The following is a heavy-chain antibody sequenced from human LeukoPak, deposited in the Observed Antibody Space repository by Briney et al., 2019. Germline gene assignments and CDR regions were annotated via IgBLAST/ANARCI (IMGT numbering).Heavy chain of an antibody. CDR3: ARGSFDRGYDSTHYYYYYMDV. J-gene: IGHJ6*03. CDR1: GFSLSSYA. V-gene: IGHV3-23*01. Sequence: GGSLRLSCAASGFSLSSYAMSWVRQAPGKGLEWVSATSSSDSGTYYADSVRGRFTISRDNSKNTLYLHMKSLRAEDAAVYYCARGSFDRGYDSTHYYYYYMDVWGKGTTVTISS. CDR2: TSSSDSGT. D-gene: IGHD5-12*01.